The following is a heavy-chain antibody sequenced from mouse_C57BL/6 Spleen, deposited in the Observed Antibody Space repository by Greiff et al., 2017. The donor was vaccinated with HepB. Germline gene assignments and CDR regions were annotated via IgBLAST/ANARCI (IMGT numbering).Heavy chain of an antibody. J-gene: IGHJ2*01. CDR1: GFTFSSYA. D-gene: IGHD2-2*01. Sequence: EVQGVESGEGLVKPGGSLKLSCAASGFTFSSYAMSWVRQTPEKRLEWVAYISSGGDYIYYADTVKGRFTISRDNARNTLYLQMSSLKSEDTAMYYCTRGGLRQYYFDYWGQGTTLTVSS. V-gene: IGHV5-9-1*02. CDR3: TRGGLRQYYFDY. CDR2: ISSGGDYI.